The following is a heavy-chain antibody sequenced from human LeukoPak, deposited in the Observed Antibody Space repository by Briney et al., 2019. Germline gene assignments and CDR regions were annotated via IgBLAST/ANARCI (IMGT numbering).Heavy chain of an antibody. J-gene: IGHJ4*02. V-gene: IGHV1-8*01. D-gene: IGHD5-18*01. Sequence: ASVKVSCKASGYTFTSYDINWVRQAAGQGLEWMGWMNPNSGNTGYAQKFQGRVTMTRNTSISTAYMELSSLRSEDTAVYYCARGHSVDTAMLRDDYWGQGTLVTVSS. CDR2: MNPNSGNT. CDR1: GYTFTSYD. CDR3: ARGHSVDTAMLRDDY.